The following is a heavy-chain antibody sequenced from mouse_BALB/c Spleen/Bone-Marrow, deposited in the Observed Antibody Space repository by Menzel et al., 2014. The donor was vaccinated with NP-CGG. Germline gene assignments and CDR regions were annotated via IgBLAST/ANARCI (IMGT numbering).Heavy chain of an antibody. CDR1: GITFRNFG. J-gene: IGHJ4*01. Sequence: EVKLMESGGGLVQPGGSRKLSCAASGITFRNFGMHWVRQAPEKGLEWVAYISSGSSTIYYADTLKGRFTISRDNPKNTLFLQMTSLRSEGTAMYYCARIGRARGYAMDYWGQGTSVTVSS. CDR3: ARIGRARGYAMDY. D-gene: IGHD3-3*01. CDR2: ISSGSSTI. V-gene: IGHV5-17*02.